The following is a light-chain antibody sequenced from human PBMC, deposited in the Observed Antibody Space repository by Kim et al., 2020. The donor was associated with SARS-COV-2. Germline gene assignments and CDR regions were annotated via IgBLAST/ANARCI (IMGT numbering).Light chain of an antibody. Sequence: SPAERATLSCTASQSVNGNLAWYQQKPGQAPTLLIYGASSRATGTPARFSGSGSGTEFTLTISSLQAEDFALYYCQQYNNWPPITFGQGTRLEIK. CDR2: GAS. CDR3: QQYNNWPPIT. CDR1: QSVNGN. V-gene: IGKV3-15*01. J-gene: IGKJ5*01.